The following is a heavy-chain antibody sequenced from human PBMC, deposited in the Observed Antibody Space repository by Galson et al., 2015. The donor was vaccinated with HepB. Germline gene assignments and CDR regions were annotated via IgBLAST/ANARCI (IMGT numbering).Heavy chain of an antibody. J-gene: IGHJ4*02. D-gene: IGHD3-3*01. V-gene: IGHV1-2*02. CDR2: INPNSGGT. CDR3: ATPANNHDFWSGYYRR. Sequence: SVKVSCKASGYTFTGYYMHWVRQAPGQGLEWMGWINPNSGGTNYAQKFQGRVTMTRDTSISTAYMELSRLRSDDTAVYYCATPANNHDFWSGYYRRWGQGTLVTVSS. CDR1: GYTFTGYY.